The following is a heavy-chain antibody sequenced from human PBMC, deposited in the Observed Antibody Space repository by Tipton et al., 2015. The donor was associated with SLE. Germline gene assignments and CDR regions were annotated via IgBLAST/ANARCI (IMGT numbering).Heavy chain of an antibody. D-gene: IGHD6-25*01. V-gene: IGHV1-2*06. CDR2: INPNSGGT. J-gene: IGHJ4*02. CDR3: ARDRESGSPDFKYYFDY. CDR1: GYTFTSYG. Sequence: QLVQSGTEVKKPGASVKVSCKASGYTFTSYGISWVRQAPGQGLEWMGRINPNSGGTNYAQKFQGRVTMTRDTSISTAYMELSRLRSDDTAVYYCARDRESGSPDFKYYFDYWGQGTLVAVSS.